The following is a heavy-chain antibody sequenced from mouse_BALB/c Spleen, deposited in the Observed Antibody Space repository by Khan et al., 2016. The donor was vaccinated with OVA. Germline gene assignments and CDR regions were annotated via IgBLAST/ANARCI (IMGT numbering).Heavy chain of an antibody. CDR3: GREWADHRSDGGFAY. CDR2: INPSNNYT. V-gene: IGHV1-4*01. D-gene: IGHD2-14*01. CDR1: GYTFTSYT. Sequence: QVQLMESGAELARPGASVKMSCKASGYTFTSYTMHWVRQRPGQAPEWIGHINPSNNYTNYNQNFKDKATLIVDNSSSTAYMQLSSLTTEDSAVYYCGREWADHRSDGGFAYWGQGTLVTVSA. J-gene: IGHJ3*01.